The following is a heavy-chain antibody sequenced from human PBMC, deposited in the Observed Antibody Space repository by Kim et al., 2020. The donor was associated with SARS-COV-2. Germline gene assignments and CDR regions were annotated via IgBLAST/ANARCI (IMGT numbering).Heavy chain of an antibody. CDR1: GYTFTSYA. CDR3: ARSLTLTFGGVTRDY. J-gene: IGHJ4*02. Sequence: ASVKVSCKASGYTFTSYAMNWVRQAPEQGLDWMGLINTNTWYPTYAQGFTGRFVFSLHTSVSTAYLQISSLTADDTAVYYCARSLTLTFGGVTRDYWGQGTLVTVSS. V-gene: IGHV7-4-1*02. CDR2: INTNTWYP. D-gene: IGHD3-16*01.